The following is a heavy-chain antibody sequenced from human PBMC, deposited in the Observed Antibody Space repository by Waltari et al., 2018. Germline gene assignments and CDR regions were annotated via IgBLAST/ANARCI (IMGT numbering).Heavy chain of an antibody. V-gene: IGHV4-34*01. CDR2: INHSGST. CDR3: ARGGFRWLSRIGFDY. J-gene: IGHJ4*02. Sequence: QVQLQQWGAGLLKPSETLSLTCAVYGGSFSGYYWSWIRQPPGKGLEWIGEINHSGSTNYNPSLKSRVTISVDTSKNQFSLKLSSVTAADTAVYYCARGGFRWLSRIGFDYWGQGTLVTVSS. CDR1: GGSFSGYY. D-gene: IGHD3-9*01.